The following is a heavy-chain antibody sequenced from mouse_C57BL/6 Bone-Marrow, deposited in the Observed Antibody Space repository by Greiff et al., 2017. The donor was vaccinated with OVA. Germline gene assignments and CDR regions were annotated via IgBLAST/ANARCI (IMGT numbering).Heavy chain of an antibody. CDR2: INYDGSST. D-gene: IGHD2-4*01. V-gene: IGHV5-16*01. Sequence: DVKLVESEGGLVQPGSSMKLSCTASGFTFSDYYMAWVRQVPEKGLEWVANINYDGSSTYYLDSLKSRFIISRDNAKNILYLQMSSLKSEDTATYYCASEGSLSMRLRRGYYFDYWGQGTTLTVSS. CDR3: ASEGSLSMRLRRGYYFDY. CDR1: GFTFSDYY. J-gene: IGHJ2*01.